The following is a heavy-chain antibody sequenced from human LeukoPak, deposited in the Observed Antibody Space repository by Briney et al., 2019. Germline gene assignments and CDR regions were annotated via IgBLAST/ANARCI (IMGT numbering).Heavy chain of an antibody. CDR1: GFTFSNAW. Sequence: PGGSLRLSCATSGFTFSNAWMNWVRQAPGKGLEWVSVIYSGGSTYYADSVKGRFTISRDNSKNTLYLQMNSLRAEDTAVYYCASEPHYWGQGTLVTVSS. CDR3: ASEPHY. V-gene: IGHV3-53*01. J-gene: IGHJ4*02. CDR2: IYSGGST.